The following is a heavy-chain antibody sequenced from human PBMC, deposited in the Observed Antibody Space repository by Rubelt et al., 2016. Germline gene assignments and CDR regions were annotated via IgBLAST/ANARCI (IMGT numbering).Heavy chain of an antibody. CDR2: VNAGTGNT. J-gene: IGHJ6*02. V-gene: IGHV1-3*01. CDR3: ARDGPYYDSSGSSYYYYGMDV. Sequence: QVQLVQSGAEVKKPGASVKVSCKASGYTFTSYVIYWVRQAPGQRLEWMGWVNAGTGNTKYSQKFQGRVTITRETSASTAYMELSSLRSEDTAVYYCARDGPYYDSSGSSYYYYGMDVWGQGTTVTVSS. D-gene: IGHD3-22*01. CDR1: GYTFTSYV.